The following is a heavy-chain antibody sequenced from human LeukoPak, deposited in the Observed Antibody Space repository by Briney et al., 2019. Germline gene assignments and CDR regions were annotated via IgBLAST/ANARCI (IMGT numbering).Heavy chain of an antibody. CDR1: GFTFSNYW. D-gene: IGHD3-10*01. J-gene: IGHJ6*02. Sequence: SGGSLRLSCAASGFTFSNYWVHWVRQDPGKGLVWVSRINSDGSSRSYADSVQGRFTISRDNAKNTLYLQMNSLRAEDTAVYYCTRDRYGDGMDVWGQGTTVTVSS. V-gene: IGHV3-74*01. CDR3: TRDRYGDGMDV. CDR2: INSDGSSR.